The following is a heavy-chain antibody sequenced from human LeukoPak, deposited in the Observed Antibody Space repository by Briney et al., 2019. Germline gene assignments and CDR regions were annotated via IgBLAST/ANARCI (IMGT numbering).Heavy chain of an antibody. CDR2: INHSGST. CDR3: ARVGGEVPAANGMDV. CDR1: GGSISSYY. J-gene: IGHJ6*02. V-gene: IGHV4-59*12. Sequence: PSETLSLTCTVSGGSISSYYWSWLRQPPGKGLEWIGEINHSGSTNYNPSLKSRVTISVDTSKNQFSLKLSSVTAADTAVYYCARVGGEVPAANGMDVWGQGTTVTVSS. D-gene: IGHD2-2*01.